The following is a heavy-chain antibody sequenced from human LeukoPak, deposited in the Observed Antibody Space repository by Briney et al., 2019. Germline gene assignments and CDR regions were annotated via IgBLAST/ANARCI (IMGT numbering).Heavy chain of an antibody. D-gene: IGHD2-2*01. Sequence: GESLKISCKGAGYSLTSYWIGWVRQMPGKGLEWMGIIYPGDSDTRYSPSFQGQVTISADKSISTAYLQWSSLKASDTAMYYCARHANPRPWDIVVVPAAYDAFDIWGQGTMVTVSS. CDR1: GYSLTSYW. V-gene: IGHV5-51*01. CDR3: ARHANPRPWDIVVVPAAYDAFDI. CDR2: IYPGDSDT. J-gene: IGHJ3*02.